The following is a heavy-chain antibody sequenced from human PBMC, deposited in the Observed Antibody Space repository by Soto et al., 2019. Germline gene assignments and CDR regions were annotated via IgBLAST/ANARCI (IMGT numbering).Heavy chain of an antibody. J-gene: IGHJ6*02. Sequence: SVKVSCKASGGTFSSYTISWVRQAPGQGLEWMGRIIPILGIANYAQKFQGRVTITADKSTSTAYMELSSLRSEDTAVYYCAGVPFRVGNIAAAGSYYYYGMDVWGQGTTVTVSS. D-gene: IGHD6-13*01. CDR2: IIPILGIA. CDR3: AGVPFRVGNIAAAGSYYYYGMDV. V-gene: IGHV1-69*02. CDR1: GGTFSSYT.